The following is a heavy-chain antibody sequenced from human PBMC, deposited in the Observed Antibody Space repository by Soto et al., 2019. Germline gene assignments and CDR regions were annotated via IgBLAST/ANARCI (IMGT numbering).Heavy chain of an antibody. CDR3: ARVDDYGDYASGFDI. J-gene: IGHJ3*02. CDR1: GFTFDDYG. Sequence: PGVSLRLSCAASGFTFDDYGMSWVRQAPGKGLEWVSGRKWNGGSTGYADSVKCRFTISRDNAKNSLYLQMNIRRAEDTASYHCARVDDYGDYASGFDIWGQGTMVTVSS. V-gene: IGHV3-20*01. D-gene: IGHD4-17*01. CDR2: RKWNGGST.